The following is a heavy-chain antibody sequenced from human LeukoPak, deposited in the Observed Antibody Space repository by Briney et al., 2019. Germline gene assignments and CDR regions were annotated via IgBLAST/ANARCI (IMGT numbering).Heavy chain of an antibody. CDR1: GFSVSSDY. CDR3: ARYHTALNY. D-gene: IGHD5-18*01. CDR2: IYSGGST. Sequence: PGGSLRLSCAASGFSVSSDYMTWVRQAPGKGLEWASVIYSGGSTYYADSVKGRFTISRDNSKNTLYLQMNNLRVEDTAVYFCARYHTALNYWGQGTLVTASS. J-gene: IGHJ4*02. V-gene: IGHV3-53*01.